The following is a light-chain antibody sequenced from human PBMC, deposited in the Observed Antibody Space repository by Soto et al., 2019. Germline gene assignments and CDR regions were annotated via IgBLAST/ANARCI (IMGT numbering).Light chain of an antibody. V-gene: IGKV3-15*01. J-gene: IGKJ1*01. Sequence: IGTTQSPATVSGNPEERATLSCSASQSVSGNLAWYQQKPGQAPRLLIYGASNRATGIPARFSGSGSGTEFTLTISSLQSEDFAVYYCQQYNNWPPGTLAQGTMVDI. CDR1: QSVSGN. CDR3: QQYNNWPPGT. CDR2: GAS.